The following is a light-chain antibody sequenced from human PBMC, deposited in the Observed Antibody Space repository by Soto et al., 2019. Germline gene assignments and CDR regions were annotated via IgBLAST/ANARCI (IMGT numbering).Light chain of an antibody. J-gene: IGKJ1*01. CDR1: QDINVY. V-gene: IGKV1-39*01. CDR2: SAS. Sequence: IQMTQSPSSVSASIGDTVTITCRASQDINVYLNWYQQKPGEVPKLLIYSASTLHSGVPSRFTGSGSGTDFTLTISGLQPEDFAIYFCQHSYGIHWTFGQGTKVDIK. CDR3: QHSYGIHWT.